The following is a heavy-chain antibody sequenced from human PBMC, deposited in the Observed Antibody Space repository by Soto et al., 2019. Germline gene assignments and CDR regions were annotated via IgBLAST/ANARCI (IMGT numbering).Heavy chain of an antibody. J-gene: IGHJ4*02. CDR3: AKDFKPLSPDSYFYY. CDR1: KFTFRSYG. V-gene: IGHV3-30*18. Sequence: QVQLVESGGGVVQPGRSLRLSCVASKFTFRSYGMHWVRQAPGKGLEWVARISFDGSDKYYGESVKGRFTISRDNSKNTLYLQMSSLSAEDTAVYYCAKDFKPLSPDSYFYYWGQGALVSVSS. CDR2: ISFDGSDK.